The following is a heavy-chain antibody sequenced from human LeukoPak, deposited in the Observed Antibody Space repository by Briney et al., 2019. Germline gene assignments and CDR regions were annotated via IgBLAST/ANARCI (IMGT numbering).Heavy chain of an antibody. D-gene: IGHD5-24*01. Sequence: GGSLRLSCAASGFTFSSYWMSWVRQAPGKGLEWVANIKQDGSENYYVDSVKGRFTISRDNAKNSLYLHMNSLRAEDTAVYYCARDSRDGYNRLDYWGQGTLVTASS. V-gene: IGHV3-7*01. J-gene: IGHJ4*02. CDR2: IKQDGSEN. CDR3: ARDSRDGYNRLDY. CDR1: GFTFSSYW.